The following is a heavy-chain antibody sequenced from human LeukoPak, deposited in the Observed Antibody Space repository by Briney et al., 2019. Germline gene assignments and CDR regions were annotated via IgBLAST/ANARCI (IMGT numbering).Heavy chain of an antibody. CDR2: IYYSGST. J-gene: IGHJ5*02. V-gene: IGHV4-30-4*02. D-gene: IGHD5-12*01. Sequence: PSETLSLTCTVSGGSISSGDYYWSWIRQPPGKGLEWIGYIYYSGSTYYNPSLKSRVTISVDTSKNQFSLKLSSVTAADTAVYYCARDDSGPTRFDPWGQGTLVTVSS. CDR1: GGSISSGDYY. CDR3: ARDDSGPTRFDP.